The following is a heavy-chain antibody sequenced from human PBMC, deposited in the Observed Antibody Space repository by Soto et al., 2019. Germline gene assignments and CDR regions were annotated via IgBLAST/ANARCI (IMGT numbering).Heavy chain of an antibody. CDR1: GYTFTSXX. CDR2: INPDGGGT. J-gene: IGHJ6*02. V-gene: IGHV1-46*01. D-gene: IGHD4-4*01. CDR3: AVGGNYLSMDV. Sequence: QVQLVQSGAEVKKPGASXKVSCKASGYTFTSXXXXXXRLAPGQGLEWMGIINPDGGGTSYAQQFQGRVIMTRDTSTSTVYMEMSSLRSEDTAVYYCAVGGNYLSMDVWGQGTTVTVSS.